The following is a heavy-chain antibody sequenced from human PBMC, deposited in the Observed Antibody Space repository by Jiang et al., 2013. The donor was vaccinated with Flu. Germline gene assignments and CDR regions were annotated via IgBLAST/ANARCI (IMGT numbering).Heavy chain of an antibody. V-gene: IGHV5-51*03. CDR2: IYPGDSDT. D-gene: IGHD6-19*01. CDR1: GYSFTSYW. J-gene: IGHJ4*02. Sequence: GAEVKKPGESLKISCKGSGYSFTSYWIGWVRQMPGKGLEWMGIIYPGDSDTRYSPSFQGQVTISADKSISTAYLQWSSLKASDTAMYYCARRPSSGWDRFDFDYWGQGTLVTVSS. CDR3: ARRPSSGWDRFDFDY.